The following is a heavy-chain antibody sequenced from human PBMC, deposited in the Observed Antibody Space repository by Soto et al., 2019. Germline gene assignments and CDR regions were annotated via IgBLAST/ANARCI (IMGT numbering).Heavy chain of an antibody. Sequence: PSETLSLTCTVSGGSISSYYWSWIRQPPGKGLEWIGYIYYSGSTNYNPSLKSRVTISVDTSKNQFSLKLSSVTAADTAVYYCARFLGVTTFHYGMDVWGQGTTVTVSS. CDR3: ARFLGVTTFHYGMDV. V-gene: IGHV4-59*01. D-gene: IGHD4-17*01. J-gene: IGHJ6*02. CDR1: GGSISSYY. CDR2: IYYSGST.